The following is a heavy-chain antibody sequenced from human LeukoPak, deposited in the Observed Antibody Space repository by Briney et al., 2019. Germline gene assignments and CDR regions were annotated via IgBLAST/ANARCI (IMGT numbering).Heavy chain of an antibody. CDR1: GGSFSGYY. V-gene: IGHV4-34*01. CDR2: INHSGST. D-gene: IGHD3-3*01. Sequence: KPSETLSLTCAVYGGSFSGYYWSWIRQPPGEGLEWIGEINHSGSTNYNPSLKSRVTIPVDTSKNQLSLKLSSVTAADTAVYYCARPYAQLRFLEWLIVDPWGQGTLVTVSS. CDR3: ARPYAQLRFLEWLIVDP. J-gene: IGHJ5*02.